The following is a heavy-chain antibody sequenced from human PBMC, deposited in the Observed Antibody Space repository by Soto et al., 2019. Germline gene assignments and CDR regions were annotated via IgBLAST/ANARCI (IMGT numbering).Heavy chain of an antibody. CDR1: GFTFSSYG. CDR2: ISYDGSNK. V-gene: IGHV3-30*03. D-gene: IGHD4-4*01. Sequence: QVQLVESGGGVVQPGRSLRLSCAASGFTFSSYGMHWVRQAPGKGLEWVAVISYDGSNKYYADSVKGRFTISRDNSKNTLYLQMNSLRAEDTAVYYCARLAIGTTVTYYFDYWGQGTLVTVSS. CDR3: ARLAIGTTVTYYFDY. J-gene: IGHJ4*02.